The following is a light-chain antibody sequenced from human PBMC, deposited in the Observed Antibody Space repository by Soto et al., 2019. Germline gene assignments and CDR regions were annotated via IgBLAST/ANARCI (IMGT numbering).Light chain of an antibody. CDR1: QSVRSSD. Sequence: EIVLTQSPGTLSLSPGERATLSCRASQSVRSSDLAWYQQKPGQAPRLLIYGASSRATGILDRFSGSGSGTDFTLTISRLEPEDFAVYYCQQYGSSPVYTFGQGTKLEIK. J-gene: IGKJ2*01. CDR2: GAS. V-gene: IGKV3-20*01. CDR3: QQYGSSPVYT.